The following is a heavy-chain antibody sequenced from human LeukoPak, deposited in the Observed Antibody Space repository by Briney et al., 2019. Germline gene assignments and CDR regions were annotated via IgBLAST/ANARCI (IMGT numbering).Heavy chain of an antibody. CDR3: ARDSTWIQDF. J-gene: IGHJ4*02. CDR1: GFTFSSYA. D-gene: IGHD5-18*01. CDR2: ISYDGSNK. V-gene: IGHV3-30-3*01. Sequence: QTGGSLRLSCAASGFTFSSYAMSWVRQAPGKGLEWVAVISYDGSNKYYADSVKGRITISRDNSKNTVYLQMNSLRGEDTAVYYCARDSTWIQDFWGQGTLVTVSS.